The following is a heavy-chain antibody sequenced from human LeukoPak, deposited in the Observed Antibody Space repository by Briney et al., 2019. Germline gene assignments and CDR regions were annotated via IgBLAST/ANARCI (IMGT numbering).Heavy chain of an antibody. D-gene: IGHD2-15*01. CDR1: GYTFTSYD. CDR3: ARGSYLRGMVVAANPAV. Sequence: ASVKVSCKASGYTFTSYDINWVRQATGQGLEWMGWMNPNSGNTGYAQKFQGRVTMTRNTSISTAYMELSSLRSEDTAVYYCARGSYLRGMVVAANPAVWGQGTLVTVSS. V-gene: IGHV1-8*01. CDR2: MNPNSGNT. J-gene: IGHJ4*02.